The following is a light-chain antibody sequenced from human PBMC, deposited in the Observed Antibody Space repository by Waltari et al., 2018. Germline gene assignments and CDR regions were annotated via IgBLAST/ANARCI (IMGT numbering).Light chain of an antibody. CDR2: RSD. V-gene: IGLV1-44*01. Sequence: QSVLTQPPSASGTPGQRVTISCSGSASNIGGNLVNWYQQPPGKAPKLLIHRSDQRPSGVADRFSGSKTGTSASLAISGLQSDDEADYFCASWDDSLNGHWVFGGGTKVTVL. CDR3: ASWDDSLNGHWV. J-gene: IGLJ3*02. CDR1: ASNIGGNL.